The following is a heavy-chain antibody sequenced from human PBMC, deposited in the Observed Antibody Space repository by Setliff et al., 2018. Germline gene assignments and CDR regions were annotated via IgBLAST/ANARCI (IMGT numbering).Heavy chain of an antibody. J-gene: IGHJ4*02. CDR3: AKVKKPLIRGSGFDY. CDR2: VRFDGTYK. CDR1: GFVFGTYG. D-gene: IGHD3-10*01. V-gene: IGHV3-30*02. Sequence: PGESLKISCAASGFVFGTYGMHWVRQAPGKGLDWVASVRFDGTYKVYADSVKGRFTISRDNSENTLFLQMTSLGPEDTGIYYCAKVKKPLIRGSGFDYWGRGTLVTVSS.